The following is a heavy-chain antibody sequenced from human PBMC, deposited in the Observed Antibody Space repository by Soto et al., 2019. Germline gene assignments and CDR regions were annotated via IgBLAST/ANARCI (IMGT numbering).Heavy chain of an antibody. CDR2: ISAYNGNT. Sequence: ASVKVSCKASGGTFSSYAISWVRQAPGQGLEWMGWISAYNGNTNYAQKLQGRVTMTTDTSTSTAYMELRSLRSDDTAVYYCARVVEGPRGFDPWGQGTLVTVSS. V-gene: IGHV1-18*01. CDR3: ARVVEGPRGFDP. J-gene: IGHJ5*02. CDR1: GGTFSSYA. D-gene: IGHD1-1*01.